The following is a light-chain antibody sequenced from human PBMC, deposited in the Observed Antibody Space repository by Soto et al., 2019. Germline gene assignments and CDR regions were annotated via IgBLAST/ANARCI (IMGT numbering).Light chain of an antibody. CDR2: AAS. CDR3: QQLNSYPHT. Sequence: DSQLSQSPSFLSASVRDRVTITCRASQGMSGGLAWYQQKPGKAPKLLIYAASTLQSGVPSRFSGSGSGTEFTLTISSLQPEDFATYHCQQLNSYPHTFGGGTKVEMK. J-gene: IGKJ4*01. CDR1: QGMSGG. V-gene: IGKV1-9*01.